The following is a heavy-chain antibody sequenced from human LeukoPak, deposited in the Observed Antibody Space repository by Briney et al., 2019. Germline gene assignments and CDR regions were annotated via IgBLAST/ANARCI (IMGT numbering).Heavy chain of an antibody. V-gene: IGHV2-70*04. Sequence: SGPTLVNPTQTLTLTCTFSGFSLSTSGMRVSWIRQPPGKALEWLARIDWDDDKFYSTSLKTRLTISKDTSKNQVVLTMANMDPVDTATYYCARSRTYYDTLTGYYTTYYFDYWGQGTLVTVSS. CDR3: ARSRTYYDTLTGYYTTYYFDY. D-gene: IGHD3-9*01. CDR2: IDWDDDK. CDR1: GFSLSTSGMR. J-gene: IGHJ4*02.